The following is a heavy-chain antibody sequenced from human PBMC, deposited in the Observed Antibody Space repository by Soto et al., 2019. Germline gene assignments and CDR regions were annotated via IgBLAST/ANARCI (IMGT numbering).Heavy chain of an antibody. Sequence: QVQLVQSGAEVKKPGASVKVSCKASGYTFSSYAITWVRQAPGQGLEWMGWISAYNDNTNYAQNLQGRVTMTTDTSTSTGYMEQRSLRTDGNAVYYCARGTGGNWASVDVLGQGTMVTVSS. CDR1: GYTFSSYA. CDR3: ARGTGGNWASVDV. J-gene: IGHJ3*01. V-gene: IGHV1-18*01. CDR2: ISAYNDNT. D-gene: IGHD2-15*01.